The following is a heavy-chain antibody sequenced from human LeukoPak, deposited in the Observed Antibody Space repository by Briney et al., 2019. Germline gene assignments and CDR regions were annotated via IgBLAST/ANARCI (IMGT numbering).Heavy chain of an antibody. J-gene: IGHJ4*02. V-gene: IGHV4-59*08. Sequence: SETLSLTCTVSGGSISSYYWSWIRQPPGKGLEWIGYIYYSGSTNYNPSLKSRVTISVDTSKNQFSLKLSSVTAADTAVYYCTRVNYDILTGSEYYFDYWGQGTLVTVSS. CDR2: IYYSGST. CDR1: GGSISSYY. D-gene: IGHD3-9*01. CDR3: TRVNYDILTGSEYYFDY.